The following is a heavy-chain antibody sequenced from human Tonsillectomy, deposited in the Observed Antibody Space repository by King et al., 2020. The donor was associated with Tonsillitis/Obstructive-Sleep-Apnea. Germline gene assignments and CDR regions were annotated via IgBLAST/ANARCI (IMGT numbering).Heavy chain of an antibody. D-gene: IGHD6-6*01. CDR2: INHSGST. J-gene: IGHJ6*03. CDR1: GGSFSGYY. Sequence: VQLQQWGAGLLKPSGTLSLTCAVYGGSFSGYYWSWIRQPPGKGLEWIGEINHSGSTNYNPSLKSRVTISVDTSKTQFSLDLSSVTAADTAVYYCARDYTSSPDYYYYMDVWGKGTTVTVSS. V-gene: IGHV4-34*01. CDR3: ARDYTSSPDYYYYMDV.